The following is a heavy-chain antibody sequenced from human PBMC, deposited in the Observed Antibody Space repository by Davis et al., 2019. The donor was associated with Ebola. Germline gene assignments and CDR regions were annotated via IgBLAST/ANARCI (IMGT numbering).Heavy chain of an antibody. V-gene: IGHV1-69*13. J-gene: IGHJ5*02. Sequence: SVPVSCKASGGTFSSYAISWVRQAPGQGLDWMRGIIPIFGTANYAQKFQGRVTITADESTSTAYMELSSLRSEDTAVYYCAREEYCSSTSCYRFHWFDPWGQGTLVTVSS. D-gene: IGHD2-2*01. CDR2: IIPIFGTA. CDR3: AREEYCSSTSCYRFHWFDP. CDR1: GGTFSSYA.